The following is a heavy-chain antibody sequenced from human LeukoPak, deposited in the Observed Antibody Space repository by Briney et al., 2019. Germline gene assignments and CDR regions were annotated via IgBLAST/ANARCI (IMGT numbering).Heavy chain of an antibody. CDR3: ARGRRTKAAFIAARPPPGFDP. CDR2: INHSGST. J-gene: IGHJ5*02. D-gene: IGHD6-6*01. V-gene: IGHV4-34*01. Sequence: SETLSLTCAVYGGSFSGYYWSWIRQPPGKGLEWIGEINHSGSTNYNPSLKSRVTISVDTSKNQFSLELSSVTAADTAVYYCARGRRTKAAFIAARPPPGFDPWGQGTLVTVSS. CDR1: GGSFSGYY.